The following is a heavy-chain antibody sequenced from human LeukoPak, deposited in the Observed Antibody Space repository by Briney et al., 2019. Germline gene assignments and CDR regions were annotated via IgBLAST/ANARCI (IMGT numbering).Heavy chain of an antibody. CDR3: ARESPKTVYYYDSSGSYMGAFDI. V-gene: IGHV3-48*01. CDR2: ISSTSSPL. Sequence: PGGSLRLSCAASGFNFNGYSMYWVRQAPGKGLEWVSYISSTSSPLYYADSVKGRFTISRDNAKKPVYLQINSLRAEDTAVYYCARESPKTVYYYDSSGSYMGAFDIWGQGTMVTVSS. J-gene: IGHJ3*02. D-gene: IGHD3-22*01. CDR1: GFNFNGYS.